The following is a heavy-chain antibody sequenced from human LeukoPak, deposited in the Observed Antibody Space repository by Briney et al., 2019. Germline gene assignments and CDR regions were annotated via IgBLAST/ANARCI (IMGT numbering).Heavy chain of an antibody. V-gene: IGHV1-46*01. J-gene: IGHJ4*02. CDR3: ARGAITYYYDSSGYSPSGN. Sequence: GASVKVSCKASGYTFTSYYMHWVRQAPGQGLEWMGIINPSGGSTSYAQKFQGRVTMARDTSTSTVYMELSSLRSEDTAVYYCARGAITYYYDSSGYSPSGNWGQGTLVTVSS. CDR1: GYTFTSYY. CDR2: INPSGGST. D-gene: IGHD3-22*01.